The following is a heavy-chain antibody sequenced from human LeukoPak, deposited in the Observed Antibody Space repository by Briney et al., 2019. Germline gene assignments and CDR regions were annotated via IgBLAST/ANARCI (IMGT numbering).Heavy chain of an antibody. J-gene: IGHJ5*02. CDR1: GYTFTNYA. Sequence: ASVTVSCKASGYTFTNYAMHWVRQAPGQRLEWMGWINTGDGNTKYSQKFQGRVTITRDASATTAYMELSSLRSEDTAVYYCARERIQIWLREFDPWGQGTLVTVAS. CDR2: INTGDGNT. V-gene: IGHV1-3*04. D-gene: IGHD5-18*01. CDR3: ARERIQIWLREFDP.